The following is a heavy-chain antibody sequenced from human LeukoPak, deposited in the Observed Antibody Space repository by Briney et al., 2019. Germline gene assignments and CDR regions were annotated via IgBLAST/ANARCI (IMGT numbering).Heavy chain of an antibody. CDR1: GFTFSSYS. CDR3: AKDGDYGGNSETDAFDI. Sequence: GGSLRLSCAASGFTFSSYSMNWVRQAPGKGLEWVSSISSSSSYIYYADSVKGRFAISRDNSKNTLYLQMNSLRAEDTAVYYCAKDGDYGGNSETDAFDIWGQGTMVTVSS. J-gene: IGHJ3*02. D-gene: IGHD4-23*01. V-gene: IGHV3-21*04. CDR2: ISSSSSYI.